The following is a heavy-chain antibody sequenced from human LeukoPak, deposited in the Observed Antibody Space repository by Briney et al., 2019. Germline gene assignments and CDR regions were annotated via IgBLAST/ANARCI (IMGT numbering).Heavy chain of an antibody. Sequence: SETLSLTCTVSGGSISTYYWSWIRQPPGKGLEWIGYIYYSGSTNYNPSLKSRVTISGDTSKNQFSLKLSSVTAADPAVYYCARDRGYGGSFDYWGQGTLVTVSS. CDR2: IYYSGST. V-gene: IGHV4-59*01. CDR3: ARDRGYGGSFDY. CDR1: GGSISTYY. D-gene: IGHD1-26*01. J-gene: IGHJ4*02.